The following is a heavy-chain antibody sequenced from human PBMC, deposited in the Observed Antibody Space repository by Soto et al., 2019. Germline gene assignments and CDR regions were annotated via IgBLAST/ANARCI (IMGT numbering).Heavy chain of an antibody. Sequence: GASVKVSCKASGGTFSSYAISWVRQAPGQGLEWMGWISAYNGNTNYAQKLRGRVTMTTDTSTSTAYMELRSLRSDDTAVYYCARYNAVSGTYYFDFWGQGALVTVSS. CDR1: GGTFSSYA. CDR2: ISAYNGNT. V-gene: IGHV1-18*01. D-gene: IGHD6-13*01. J-gene: IGHJ4*02. CDR3: ARYNAVSGTYYFDF.